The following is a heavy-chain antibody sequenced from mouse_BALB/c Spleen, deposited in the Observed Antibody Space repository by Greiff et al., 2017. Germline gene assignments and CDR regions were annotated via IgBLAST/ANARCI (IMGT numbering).Heavy chain of an antibody. D-gene: IGHD1-2*01. V-gene: IGHV1-15*01. J-gene: IGHJ3*01. CDR2: IDPETGGT. Sequence: QVQLKESGAELVRPGASVTLSCKASGYTFTDYEMHWVKQTPVHGLEWIGAIDPETGGTAYNQKFKGKATLTADKSSSTAYMELRSLTSEDSAVYYCTRGTLRLRWFAYWGQGTLVTVSA. CDR3: TRGTLRLRWFAY. CDR1: GYTFTDYE.